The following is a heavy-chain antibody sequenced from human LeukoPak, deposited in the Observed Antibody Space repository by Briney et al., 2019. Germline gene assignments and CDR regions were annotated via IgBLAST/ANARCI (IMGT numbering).Heavy chain of an antibody. J-gene: IGHJ3*02. CDR3: AKTYSSIWYEAFDI. CDR1: GGSISSYC. D-gene: IGHD6-13*01. V-gene: IGHV4-4*08. Sequence: SETLSLTCPVSGGSISSYCWTWIRQPPGKGLEWIGYIYNSGSTNYNPSLKSRVTISVDTSKNQFSLKLSSVTAADTAVYYCAKTYSSIWYEAFDIWGRGTMVTVSS. CDR2: IYNSGST.